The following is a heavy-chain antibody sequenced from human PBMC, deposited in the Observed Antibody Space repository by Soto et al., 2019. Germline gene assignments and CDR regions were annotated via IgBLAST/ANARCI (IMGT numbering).Heavy chain of an antibody. D-gene: IGHD5-18*01. Sequence: EVQLVESGGGLVQPGGSLRLSCAASGFTVSSNYMSWVRQAPGKGLEWVSVIYSGGSAYYADSVKGRFTISRDNSKNTLYPQMTSLRAEDTAVYYCARHGYSYGGGYFDYWGQGTLVTVSS. CDR3: ARHGYSYGGGYFDY. CDR1: GFTVSSNY. V-gene: IGHV3-66*04. J-gene: IGHJ4*02. CDR2: IYSGGSA.